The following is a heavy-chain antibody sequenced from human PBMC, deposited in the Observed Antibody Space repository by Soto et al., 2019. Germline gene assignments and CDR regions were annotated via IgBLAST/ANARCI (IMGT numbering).Heavy chain of an antibody. Sequence: PGGSLRLSCAASGFTFSSYSMNWVRQAPGKGLEWVSSISSSSSYIYYADSVKGRFTISRDNAKNSLYLQMNSLRAEDTAVYYCARGAGYDPYPEDYYYYGMDVWGQGTTVTVSS. CDR2: ISSSSSYI. CDR3: ARGAGYDPYPEDYYYYGMDV. CDR1: GFTFSSYS. J-gene: IGHJ6*02. V-gene: IGHV3-21*01. D-gene: IGHD5-12*01.